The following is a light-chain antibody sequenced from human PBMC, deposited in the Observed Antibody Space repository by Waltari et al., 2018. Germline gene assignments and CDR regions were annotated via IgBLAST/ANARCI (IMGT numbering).Light chain of an antibody. J-gene: IGKJ4*01. CDR1: QSVNEY. Sequence: EMVLTQSPATLSLSPGERATISCRASQSVNEYLAWYQQLPGQAPRLLIYDASNRATGIPARFSGSGSGTDFTLTISSLEPEDFAIYYCHVRSNWPPVTFGGGTKVEIK. CDR2: DAS. CDR3: HVRSNWPPVT. V-gene: IGKV3-11*01.